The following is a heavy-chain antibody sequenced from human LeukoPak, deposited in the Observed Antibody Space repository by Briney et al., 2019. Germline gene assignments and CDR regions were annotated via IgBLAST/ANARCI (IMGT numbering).Heavy chain of an antibody. Sequence: GASVKVSCTASGYTFTSYDINWVRQATGQGLEWMGWMNPNSGNTGYAQKFQGRVTITRNTSISTAYMELSSLRSEDTAVYYCARGRLPCYRRSLDSPWCVPWGQGTLVTVSS. CDR2: MNPNSGNT. CDR1: GYTFTSYD. V-gene: IGHV1-8*03. CDR3: ARGRLPCYRRSLDSPWCVP. D-gene: IGHD3-16*02. J-gene: IGHJ5*02.